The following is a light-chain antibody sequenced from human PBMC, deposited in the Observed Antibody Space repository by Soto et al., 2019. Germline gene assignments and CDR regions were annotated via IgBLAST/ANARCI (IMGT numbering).Light chain of an antibody. CDR1: SSDVGGYNY. CDR2: DVS. Sequence: QSVLTQPASVSGSPGQSITISCTGTSSDVGGYNYVSWYQQNQGKAPKLMIYDVSNRPSGVSNRFSGSKSGNTASLTISGLQVEDDADYYCSSLTTTSTLVFGTGTNVTVL. V-gene: IGLV2-14*01. CDR3: SSLTTTSTLV. J-gene: IGLJ1*01.